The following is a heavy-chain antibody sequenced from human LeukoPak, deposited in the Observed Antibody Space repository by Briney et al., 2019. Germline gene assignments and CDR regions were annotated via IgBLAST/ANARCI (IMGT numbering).Heavy chain of an antibody. J-gene: IGHJ5*02. Sequence: GGSLRLSCAASGFTFSSHWMSWVRQAPGKGLEWVANIKQDGSEKYYVDSVKGRFTISRDNAKNSLYLQMNSLRAEDTAVYYCAREDSSGYYNWFDPWGQGTLVTVSS. D-gene: IGHD3-22*01. V-gene: IGHV3-7*01. CDR2: IKQDGSEK. CDR1: GFTFSSHW. CDR3: AREDSSGYYNWFDP.